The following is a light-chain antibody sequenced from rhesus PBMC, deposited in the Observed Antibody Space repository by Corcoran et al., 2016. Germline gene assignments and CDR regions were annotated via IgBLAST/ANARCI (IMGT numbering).Light chain of an antibody. CDR2: KAY. J-gene: IGKJ1*01. CDR3: LQYNSSPRT. CDR1: QTISSS. Sequence: DIQMTQSPSSLSASVGDTVTITCRASQTISSSLDWYQQKPGKAPKLLIYKAYTFQSGVPSRFSGSGSGTDFTLTISSLQPEDFTTYYCLQYNSSPRTFGQGTKVEIK. V-gene: IGKV1-22*01.